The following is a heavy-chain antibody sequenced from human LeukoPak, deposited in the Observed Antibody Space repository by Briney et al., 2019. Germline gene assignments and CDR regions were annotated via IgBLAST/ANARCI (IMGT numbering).Heavy chain of an antibody. CDR1: GDSVSTNSAA. Sequence: SQTLSLTCAISGDSVSTNSAAWNWIRQSPSRGLEWLGRTYYRSKWYIDYAVSVKSRITINADTSKNQFSLQLNSVTPEDTAVYYCARGSINWNRVLFDYWGQGTLVTVSS. D-gene: IGHD1-1*01. V-gene: IGHV6-1*01. CDR2: TYYRSKWYI. CDR3: ARGSINWNRVLFDY. J-gene: IGHJ4*02.